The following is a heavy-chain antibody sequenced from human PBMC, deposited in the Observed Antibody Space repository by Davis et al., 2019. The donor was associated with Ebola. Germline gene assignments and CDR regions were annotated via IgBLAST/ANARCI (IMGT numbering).Heavy chain of an antibody. CDR3: ARSRYGGYNPVWLDP. V-gene: IGHV4-59*01. CDR2: IYYSGST. CDR1: GGSISSYY. D-gene: IGHD5-24*01. Sequence: MPSETLSLTCTVSGGSISSYYWSWIRQPPGKGLEWIGYIYYSGSTNYNPSLKSRVTISVDTSKNQFSLKLSSVTAADTAVYYCARSRYGGYNPVWLDPWGQGTLVTVSS. J-gene: IGHJ5*02.